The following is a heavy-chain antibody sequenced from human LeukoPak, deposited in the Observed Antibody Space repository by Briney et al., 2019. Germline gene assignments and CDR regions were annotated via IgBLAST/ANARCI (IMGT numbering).Heavy chain of an antibody. J-gene: IGHJ4*02. V-gene: IGHV3-23*01. D-gene: IGHD3-3*01. CDR3: AKDREVLRSLEWFFDY. Sequence: GSLRLSCTASGFSFSGHWMHWARQLPGKGLVWVSGISGSGGGTYYADSVKGRFTISRDNSKNTLYLQLNSLRAEDTAVYSCAKDREVLRSLEWFFDYWGQGTLVTVSS. CDR1: GFSFSGHW. CDR2: ISGSGGGT.